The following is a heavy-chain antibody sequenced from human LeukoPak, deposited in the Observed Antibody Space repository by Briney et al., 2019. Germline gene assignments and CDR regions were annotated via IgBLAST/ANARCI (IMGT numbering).Heavy chain of an antibody. D-gene: IGHD6-19*01. CDR3: ARSSSGWYWFDP. V-gene: IGHV4-59*01. J-gene: IGHJ5*02. CDR2: IYYSGST. Sequence: SETLSLTCTVSGGSISSYYWSWIRQPPGKGLEWIGYIYYSGSTNYNPSLKSRVTISVDTSKNQFSLKLSSVTAADTAVYYCARSSSGWYWFDPWGQGTLVIVSS. CDR1: GGSISSYY.